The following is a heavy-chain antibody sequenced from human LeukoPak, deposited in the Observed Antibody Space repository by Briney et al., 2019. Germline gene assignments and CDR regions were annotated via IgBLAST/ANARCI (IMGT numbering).Heavy chain of an antibody. CDR2: IYYSGST. J-gene: IGHJ4*02. V-gene: IGHV4-59*08. D-gene: IGHD6-19*01. CDR1: GGSISSYY. Sequence: SETLSLTCTVSGGSISSYYWSWIRQPPGKGLEWIGYIYYSGSTNYNPSLKSRVTISVDTSKNQFSLKLSSVTAADTAVYYCARHIPYSSFSFDYWGQGTLVTVSS. CDR3: ARHIPYSSFSFDY.